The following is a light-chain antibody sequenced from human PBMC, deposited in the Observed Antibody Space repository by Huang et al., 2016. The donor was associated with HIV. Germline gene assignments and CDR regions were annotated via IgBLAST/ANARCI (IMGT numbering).Light chain of an antibody. J-gene: IGKJ3*01. CDR1: QSVSSN. Sequence: EIVMTQSPATLSASPGERATLSCRASQSVSSNLAWYQQKPGQAPRPLIYSASTRATGIPARFSGSGSGTEFTLTISSLQSEDFAVYYCQQNNNWPPLFTFGPGTKVDIK. CDR2: SAS. CDR3: QQNNNWPPLFT. V-gene: IGKV3-15*01.